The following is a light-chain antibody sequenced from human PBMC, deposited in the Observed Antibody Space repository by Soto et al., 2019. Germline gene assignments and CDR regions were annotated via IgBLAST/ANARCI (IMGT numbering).Light chain of an antibody. CDR1: NSDVGGYNY. V-gene: IGLV2-14*01. Sequence: QSALTQPASVSGSPGQSITISCTGTNSDVGGYNYVSWYQQHPGKAPKLMIYEVSYRPSGVSNRFSGSKSGNTASLTISGLQAEDEADYYCSSYTSSSTFHVVFGGGTKVTVL. CDR2: EVS. CDR3: SSYTSSSTFHVV. J-gene: IGLJ2*01.